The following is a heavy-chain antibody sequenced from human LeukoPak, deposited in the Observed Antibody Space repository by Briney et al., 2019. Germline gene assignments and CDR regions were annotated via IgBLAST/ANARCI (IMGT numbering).Heavy chain of an antibody. Sequence: PSETLSLTCAVYGGSFSGYYWSWLRQPPGKGLEGIGEINHSGSTNYNPSLKSRVAISVDTSKNQFSLKLSSVTAADTAVYFCARVSWFPGTSYYYMDVWGKGTAVTVSS. V-gene: IGHV4-34*01. CDR3: ARVSWFPGTSYYYMDV. D-gene: IGHD1-1*01. CDR1: GGSFSGYY. J-gene: IGHJ6*03. CDR2: INHSGST.